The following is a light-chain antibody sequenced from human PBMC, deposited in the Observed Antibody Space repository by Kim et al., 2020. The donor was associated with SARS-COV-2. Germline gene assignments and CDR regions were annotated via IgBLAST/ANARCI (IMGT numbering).Light chain of an antibody. J-gene: IGLJ3*02. Sequence: SYELTQPPSVSVSPGQTASITCSGDKLGDKYVCWYQQKPGQSPVRVIYEDSRRPSGIPERFLGSNSGNTATLTISGTQAMDEADDYCQAWDSSTGVFGGGTQLTVL. CDR2: EDS. V-gene: IGLV3-1*01. CDR3: QAWDSSTGV. CDR1: KLGDKY.